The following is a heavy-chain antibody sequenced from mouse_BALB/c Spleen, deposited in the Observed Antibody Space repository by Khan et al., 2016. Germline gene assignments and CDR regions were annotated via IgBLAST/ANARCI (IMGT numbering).Heavy chain of an antibody. CDR2: IRDGGSYN. Sequence: EVELVESGGGLVKPGGSLKLSCAASGFTFSDYYMYWVRQTPEKRLEWVATIRDGGSYNYYPDSVKGRFTISTDNAKKHLYMQMSSLKSEDTAMYYCAREGLRRGFAYWGQGTLVTVSA. CDR1: GFTFSDYY. J-gene: IGHJ3*01. V-gene: IGHV5-4*02. CDR3: AREGLRRGFAY. D-gene: IGHD2-4*01.